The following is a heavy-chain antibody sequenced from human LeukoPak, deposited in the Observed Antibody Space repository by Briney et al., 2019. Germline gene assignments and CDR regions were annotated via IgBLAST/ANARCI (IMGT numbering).Heavy chain of an antibody. CDR3: AKSGRDYDILTGYYIQYYFDY. CDR2: IYSGGST. V-gene: IGHV3-66*02. CDR1: GFTFSSYS. D-gene: IGHD3-9*01. Sequence: PGGSLRLSCAASGFTFSSYSMNWVRQAPGKGLEWVSVIYSGGSTYYADSVKGRFTISRDNSKNTLYLQMNSLRAEDTAVYYCAKSGRDYDILTGYYIQYYFDYWGQGTLVTVSS. J-gene: IGHJ4*02.